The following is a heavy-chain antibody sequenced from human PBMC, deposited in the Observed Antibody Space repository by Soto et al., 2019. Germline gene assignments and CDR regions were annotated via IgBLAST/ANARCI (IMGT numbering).Heavy chain of an antibody. CDR3: ARHAPGYFDY. CDR1: GGSISSYY. J-gene: IGHJ4*02. CDR2: IYYSGST. Sequence: SETLSLTCTVSGGSISSYYWSWIRQPPGKGLERIGYIYYSGSTNNNPSLKSRDTISVDTSKNQFSLTLSSVTAADTAVYYCARHAPGYFDYGGQGALVTVS. V-gene: IGHV4-59*08.